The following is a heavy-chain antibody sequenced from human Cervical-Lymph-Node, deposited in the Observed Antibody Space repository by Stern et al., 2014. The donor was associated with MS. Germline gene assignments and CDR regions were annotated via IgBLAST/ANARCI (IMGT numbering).Heavy chain of an antibody. CDR2: GWPGDSDT. CDR1: GYTFTDYW. Sequence: EVQLVQSGAEVKKPGESLKISCKASGYTFTDYWIGWVRQVPGKGLEWMGIGWPGDSDTTYSPSFQGQVTISVDRSIGTAYLQWASLRASDSAIYYCARLPDAFDIWGQGTMVTVSS. J-gene: IGHJ3*02. CDR3: ARLPDAFDI. V-gene: IGHV5-51*01.